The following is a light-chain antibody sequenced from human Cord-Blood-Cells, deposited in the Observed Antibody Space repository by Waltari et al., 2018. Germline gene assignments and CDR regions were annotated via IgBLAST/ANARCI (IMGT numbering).Light chain of an antibody. CDR1: QDNSNY. J-gene: IGKJ4*01. Sequence: DIQMPQSTSYLSACVEEIVTLTFQASQDNSNYLDWYQQKPGKAPKLLIYDASNLETGVPSRFSGSGSGTDFTFTISSLQPEDIATYYCQQYDNPPLTFGGGTKVEIK. CDR3: QQYDNPPLT. V-gene: IGKV1-33*01. CDR2: DAS.